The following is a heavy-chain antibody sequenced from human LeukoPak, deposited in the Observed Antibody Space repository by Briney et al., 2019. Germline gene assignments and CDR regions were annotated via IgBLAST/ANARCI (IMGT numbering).Heavy chain of an antibody. CDR2: IYPRDGST. Sequence: ASVKVSCMASGYSFTSNYIHWVRQAPGQGVEWMGMIYPRDGSTSYAQKFQGRVTVTRDTSTSTVHMELSGLRSEDTAVYYCARDQEAFDYWGQGTLVTVSS. J-gene: IGHJ4*02. CDR1: GYSFTSNY. V-gene: IGHV1-46*01. CDR3: ARDQEAFDY.